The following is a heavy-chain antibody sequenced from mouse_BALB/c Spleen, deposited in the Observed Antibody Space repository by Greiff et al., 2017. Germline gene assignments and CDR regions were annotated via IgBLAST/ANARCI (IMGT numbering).Heavy chain of an antibody. CDR3: ARVGANWDGYYAMDY. CDR1: GYTFTDYN. Sequence: VQLKESGPELVKPGASVKISCKASGYTFTDYNMHWVKQSHGKSLEWIGYIYPYNGGTGYNQKFKSKATLTVDNSSSTAYMELRSLTSEDSAVYYCARVGANWDGYYAMDYWGQGTSVTVSS. J-gene: IGHJ4*01. CDR2: IYPYNGGT. D-gene: IGHD4-1*01. V-gene: IGHV1S29*02.